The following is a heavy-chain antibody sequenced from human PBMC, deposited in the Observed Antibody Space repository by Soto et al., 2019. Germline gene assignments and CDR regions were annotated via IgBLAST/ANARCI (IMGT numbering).Heavy chain of an antibody. CDR2: IIPILGIA. CDR1: GGTFSSYT. CDR3: ATVYSYGSNYFDY. Sequence: QVQLVQSGAEVKKPGSSVKVSCKASGGTFSSYTISWVRQAPGQGLEWMGRIIPILGIANYAQKFQGRVTITADKSTRTAYMELSSLRSEDTAVYYCATVYSYGSNYFDYWGQGTLVTVSS. D-gene: IGHD5-18*01. V-gene: IGHV1-69*02. J-gene: IGHJ4*02.